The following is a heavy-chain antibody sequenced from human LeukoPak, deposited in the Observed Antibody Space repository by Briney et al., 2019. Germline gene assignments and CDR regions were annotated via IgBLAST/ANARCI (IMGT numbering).Heavy chain of an antibody. CDR1: GGSISSSSSY. CDR3: ARLLMSEGDA. Sequence: KPSETLSLTCTVSGGSISSSSSYWGWIRQPPGKGLEWIGNFYYRGGTYYNPSLKSRLIISVDTSKHQFSLKLSSVTAADTAVYYCARLLMSEGDAWGQGTLVTVSS. CDR2: FYYRGGT. D-gene: IGHD3-10*02. J-gene: IGHJ5*02. V-gene: IGHV4-39*01.